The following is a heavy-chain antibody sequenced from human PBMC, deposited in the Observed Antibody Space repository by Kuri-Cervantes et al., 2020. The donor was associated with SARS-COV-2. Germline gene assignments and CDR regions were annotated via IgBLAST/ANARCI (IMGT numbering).Heavy chain of an antibody. CDR1: GDSISSTY. V-gene: IGHV4-59*01. CDR3: AGSSGWYARYYYGMDV. CDR2: VHYSGTT. Sequence: GSLRLSCDASGDSISSTYWSWNRHPPGRGLEWIGFVHYSGTTSYNPSPKSRVTMSVDTSKNHFSLKLSSGTTADTAVYYCAGSSGWYARYYYGMDVWGQGTTVTVSS. J-gene: IGHJ6*02. D-gene: IGHD6-19*01.